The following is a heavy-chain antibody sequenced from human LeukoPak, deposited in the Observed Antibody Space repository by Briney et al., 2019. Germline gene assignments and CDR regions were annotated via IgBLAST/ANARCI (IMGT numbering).Heavy chain of an antibody. CDR2: INPNSSGT. V-gene: IGHV1-2*02. J-gene: IGHJ4*02. D-gene: IGHD4-17*01. CDR1: GYTFTDFY. CDR3: ATISGELLSTTVTTWVAIDY. Sequence: ASVTVSFTASGYTFTDFYMHWVRQAPGQGLEWMGWINPNSSGTNYAQKFQGRVTMTRDTSISTAYMELSRLGSDDTAVSYCATISGELLSTTVTTWVAIDYWGQGTLVTVSS.